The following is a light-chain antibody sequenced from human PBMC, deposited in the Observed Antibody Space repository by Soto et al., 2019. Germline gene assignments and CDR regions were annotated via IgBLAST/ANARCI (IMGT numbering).Light chain of an antibody. V-gene: IGKV1-39*01. Sequence: DIELTQSPSSLSASVGDRVTVTCRSSQNINIYLNWYQQKPGKAPKLLIFESSNLQSGVPSRFSDSGSRRDFTLTISSLQREDFATYFCQQTSTAPFTFGPGTKVDFK. CDR3: QQTSTAPFT. J-gene: IGKJ3*01. CDR2: ESS. CDR1: QNINIY.